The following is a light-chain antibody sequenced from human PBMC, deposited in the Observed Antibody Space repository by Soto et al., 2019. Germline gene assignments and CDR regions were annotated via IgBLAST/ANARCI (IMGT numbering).Light chain of an antibody. CDR2: DAS. CDR3: QQYNSYSQT. J-gene: IGKJ2*01. V-gene: IGKV1-5*01. CDR1: QRVNRL. Sequence: DIQMTQSPSTLSVSVGDRVTISCRASQRVNRLLAWYQQKPGKAPKLLIYDASTLESGVPSRFTGRGSGTEFNLTISNVQPDDSATFYCQQYNSYSQTFGQGTKLEIK.